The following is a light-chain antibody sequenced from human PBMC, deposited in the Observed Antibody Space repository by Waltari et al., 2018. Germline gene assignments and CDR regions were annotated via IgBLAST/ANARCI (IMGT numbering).Light chain of an antibody. J-gene: IGKJ2*01. V-gene: IGKV2D-29*01. CDR2: EVS. CDR3: MQTTHWRS. CDR1: QSLLQSDGKTY. Sequence: TPGQAASITCKSSQSLLQSDGKTYLYWYLQRAGQSPQLLIYEVSKRFSGVSDRISGSGSGTDFTLTISRVETDDVGIYFCMQTTHWRSFGRGTKLEIK.